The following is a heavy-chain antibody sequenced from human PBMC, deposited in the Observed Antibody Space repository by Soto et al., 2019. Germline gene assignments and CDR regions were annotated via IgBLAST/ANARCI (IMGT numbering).Heavy chain of an antibody. CDR2: MNPNSGNT. CDR1: GYTFTSYD. V-gene: IGHV1-8*01. Sequence: ASVKVSCKASGYTFTSYDINWVRQATGQGLEWMGWMNPNSGNTGYAQKFQGRVTMTRNTSISTAYMELSSLRSEDTAVYYCARGVTQPSSVLSPTGGCYMDVWGKGTTVTVSS. J-gene: IGHJ6*03. D-gene: IGHD2-8*02. CDR3: ARGVTQPSSVLSPTGGCYMDV.